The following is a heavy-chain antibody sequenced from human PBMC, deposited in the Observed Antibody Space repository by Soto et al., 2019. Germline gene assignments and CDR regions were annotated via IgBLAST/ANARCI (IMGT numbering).Heavy chain of an antibody. CDR1: GYSISSGSY. V-gene: IGHV4-38-2*01. CDR2: IYYGGST. D-gene: IGHD3-3*01. Sequence: SETLSLTCAVSGYSISSGSYWGWLRQAPGKGLEWIGTIYYGGSTNYNPSLNSRVTISIDTSKNQFSLKLSSVTAADTAVYYCAILDFWSGYYRYGMDVWGQGTTVTVSS. CDR3: AILDFWSGYYRYGMDV. J-gene: IGHJ6*02.